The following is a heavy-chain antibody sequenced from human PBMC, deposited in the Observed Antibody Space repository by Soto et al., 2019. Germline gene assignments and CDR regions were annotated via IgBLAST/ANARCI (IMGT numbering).Heavy chain of an antibody. Sequence: SDTLSLTCSVSHGSISSYYWSWVRQPPGKGLEWIGFIHRTGSTKYNPSLESRVTISVDTSQNQLSLRLSSVTAAETAVYYCARESEGSGKNNWFDPWGQGILVTGSS. V-gene: IGHV4-59*01. D-gene: IGHD3-10*01. CDR2: IHRTGST. J-gene: IGHJ5*02. CDR3: ARESEGSGKNNWFDP. CDR1: HGSISSYY.